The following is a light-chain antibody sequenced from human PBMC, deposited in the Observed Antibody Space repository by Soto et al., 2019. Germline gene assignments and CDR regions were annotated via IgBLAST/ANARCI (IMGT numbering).Light chain of an antibody. V-gene: IGLV2-14*01. Sequence: QSALTQPASVSGSPGQSITISCTGTSSDVGGYNYVSWYQQHPGRAPKLMIYEVSNRPSGVPDRFSGSKSGTSASLAISGLQPEDEADYYCAAWNDSLNGVVFGGGTKLTVL. CDR2: EVS. CDR3: AAWNDSLNGVV. CDR1: SSDVGGYNY. J-gene: IGLJ2*01.